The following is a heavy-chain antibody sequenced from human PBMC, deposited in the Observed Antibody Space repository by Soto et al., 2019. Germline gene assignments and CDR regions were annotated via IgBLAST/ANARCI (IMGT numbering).Heavy chain of an antibody. CDR2: ISGSGGST. J-gene: IGHJ4*02. V-gene: IGHV3-23*01. D-gene: IGHD3-22*01. CDR3: AKQHLVVVITGTFDY. Sequence: GGPLRLPCSASGFTFSSYAMSWLRQAPVQGLDCVSAISGSGGSTYYADPVKGRFTISRDNSKNTLYLQMNSLRAEDTAVYYCAKQHLVVVITGTFDYWGQGTLVRVYS. CDR1: GFTFSSYA.